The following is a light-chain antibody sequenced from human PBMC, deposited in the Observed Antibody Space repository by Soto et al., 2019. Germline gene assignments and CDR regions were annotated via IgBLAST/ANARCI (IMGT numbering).Light chain of an antibody. V-gene: IGLV4-69*01. J-gene: IGLJ2*01. CDR2: LNSDGSH. CDR3: QTWATDIHVV. CDR1: SGHNSYA. Sequence: QLVLTQSPSASASLGASVKLTCTRSSGHNSYAISWHQQQPEKGPRYLMKLNSDGSHSSGDGIPDRFSGSSSGAERYLTISSLQSEDEADYYCQTWATDIHVVFGGGTKLTVL.